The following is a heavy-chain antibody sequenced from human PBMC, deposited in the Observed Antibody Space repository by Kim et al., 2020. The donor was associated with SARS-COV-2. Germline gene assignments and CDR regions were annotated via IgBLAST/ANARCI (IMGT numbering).Heavy chain of an antibody. J-gene: IGHJ3*02. CDR2: ISWNSGSI. Sequence: GGSLRLSCAASGFTFDDYAMHWVRQAPGKGLEWVSGISWNSGSIGYADSVKGRFTISRDNAKNSLYLQMNSLRAEDTALYYCAKVNILGGGAVVVKGGAFDIWGQGTMVNVSS. D-gene: IGHD3-22*01. CDR1: GFTFDDYA. V-gene: IGHV3-9*01. CDR3: AKVNILGGGAVVVKGGAFDI.